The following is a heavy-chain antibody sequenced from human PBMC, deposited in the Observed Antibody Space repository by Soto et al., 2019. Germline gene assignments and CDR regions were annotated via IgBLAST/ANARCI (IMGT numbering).Heavy chain of an antibody. D-gene: IGHD3-10*01. V-gene: IGHV3-30*18. CDR1: GFTFSSYG. J-gene: IGHJ6*02. Sequence: LRLSCAACGFTFSSYGMHWVRQAPGKGLEWVAVISYDGSSKYYADSVKGRFTISRDNSKNTLYLRMNSLRAEDTAVYYCAKGLDYYGSGRSYYYGMDVWGQGTTVTVSS. CDR2: ISYDGSSK. CDR3: AKGLDYYGSGRSYYYGMDV.